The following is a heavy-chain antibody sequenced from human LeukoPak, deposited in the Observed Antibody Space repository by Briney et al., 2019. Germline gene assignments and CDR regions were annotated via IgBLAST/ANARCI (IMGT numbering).Heavy chain of an antibody. J-gene: IGHJ6*02. CDR1: GFTFSSYW. V-gene: IGHV3-74*01. CDR3: ARDLSSSSPTPYGMDV. CDR2: INSDGSST. D-gene: IGHD6-13*01. Sequence: GGSLRLSCEASGFTFSSYWMHWVRQAPGKGLVWVSRINSDGSSTSYADSVKGRFTISRDNAKNTLYLQMNSLRAEDTAVYYCARDLSSSSPTPYGMDVWGQGTTVTVSS.